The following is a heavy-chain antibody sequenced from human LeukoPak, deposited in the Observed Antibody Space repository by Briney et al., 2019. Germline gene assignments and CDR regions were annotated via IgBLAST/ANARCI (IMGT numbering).Heavy chain of an antibody. CDR1: GGSTSTYF. CDR2: IYFSGST. V-gene: IGHV4-59*08. CDR3: ARHKSSGTYPLDY. D-gene: IGHD1-26*01. J-gene: IGHJ4*02. Sequence: PSETLSLTCTVSGGSTSTYFWSWIRQPPGKGLEWIGHIYFSGSTNYNPSLKSRVTISVDTSKNQFSLKLSSVTAADTAVYYCARHKSSGTYPLDYWGQGTLVTVSS.